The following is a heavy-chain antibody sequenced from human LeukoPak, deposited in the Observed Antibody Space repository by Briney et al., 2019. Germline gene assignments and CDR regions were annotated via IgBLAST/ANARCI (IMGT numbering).Heavy chain of an antibody. J-gene: IGHJ5*02. Sequence: GGSLRLSCAASGFTFNAYARSWVRQAPGKGLEWVSAISPSGDQVFYADSVKGRFIISRDSSKNTLSLQMNGLRVEDTATYYCVKDLRHRSTCNCYGWFDPWGQGTLVTVSS. CDR1: GFTFNAYA. CDR2: ISPSGDQV. V-gene: IGHV3-23*01. CDR3: VKDLRHRSTCNCYGWFDP. D-gene: IGHD2/OR15-2a*01.